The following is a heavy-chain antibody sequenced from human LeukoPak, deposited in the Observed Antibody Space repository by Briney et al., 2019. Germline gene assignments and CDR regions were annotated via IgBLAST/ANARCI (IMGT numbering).Heavy chain of an antibody. CDR2: ISGSGGST. D-gene: IGHD3-3*01. CDR1: GFTFSSYA. CDR3: AKDGRITIFGVVIISYYYMDV. Sequence: GGSLRLSCAASGFTFSSYAMSWVRQAPGKGLEWVSAISGSGGSTYYADSVKGRFTISRDNSKNTLYLQMNSLRAEDTAVYYCAKDGRITIFGVVIISYYYMDVWGKGTTVTVSS. V-gene: IGHV3-23*01. J-gene: IGHJ6*03.